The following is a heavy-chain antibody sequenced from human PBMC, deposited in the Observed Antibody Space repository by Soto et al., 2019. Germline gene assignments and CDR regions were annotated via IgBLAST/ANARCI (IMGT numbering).Heavy chain of an antibody. CDR2: IIPIFGTA. Sequence: QVQLVQSGAEVKKPGSSVKVSCKASGGTFSSYAISWVRQAPGQGLEWMGGIIPIFGTANYAQKFQGRFTITADESTSTSYMELSSMRSEDTAVYYWARARSYIVRGANSCLVVYFDYWGQGTLVTVS. CDR3: ARARSYIVRGANSCLVVYFDY. J-gene: IGHJ4*02. V-gene: IGHV1-69*01. D-gene: IGHD3-10*02. CDR1: GGTFSSYA.